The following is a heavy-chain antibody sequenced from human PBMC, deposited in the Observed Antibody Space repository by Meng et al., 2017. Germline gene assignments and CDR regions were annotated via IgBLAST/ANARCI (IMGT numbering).Heavy chain of an antibody. CDR1: GYTFSSYA. D-gene: IGHD1-26*01. V-gene: IGHV3-30*01. Sequence: QLQLLTPAAWLKKPGASVKVSCKASGYTFSSYAMHWVRQAPGKGLEWVAFISYDGSNKYYADSVKGRFTISRDNSKNTLYLQMNSLRAEDTAVYYCARDPDIVGATHFDYWGQGTLVTVSS. CDR3: ARDPDIVGATHFDY. CDR2: ISYDGSNK. J-gene: IGHJ4*02.